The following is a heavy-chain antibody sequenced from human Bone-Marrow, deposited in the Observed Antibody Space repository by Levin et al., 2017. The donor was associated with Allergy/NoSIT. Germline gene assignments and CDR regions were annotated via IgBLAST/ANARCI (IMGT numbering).Heavy chain of an antibody. CDR1: GDSISQYY. D-gene: IGHD5-18*01. V-gene: IGHV4-4*07. CDR2: IYNTET. CDR3: ARSPRGYSYFHY. Sequence: NPSETLSLTCSVPGDSISQYYWSWIRQPAGKGLEWIGRIYNTETRYKPSLNSRITVSLDTSKNQFSLKLTSVTAADSAVYFCARSPRGYSYFHYWSQGTLVTVSS. J-gene: IGHJ4*02.